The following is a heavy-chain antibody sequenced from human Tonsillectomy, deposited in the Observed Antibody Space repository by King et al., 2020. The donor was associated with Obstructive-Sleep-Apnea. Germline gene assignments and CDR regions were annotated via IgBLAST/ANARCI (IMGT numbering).Heavy chain of an antibody. D-gene: IGHD5-18*01. CDR3: ARSPNTAALDY. Sequence: VQLVESGGGLVKPGGSLRLSCAASGFTFSSYSMNWVRQAPGKGLEWVSSISSSSSYIYYAHSVKGRFTISRDNAKNSLYLQMNSLRAEDTAVYYCARSPNTAALDYWGQGTLVTVSS. V-gene: IGHV3-21*01. CDR2: ISSSSSYI. CDR1: GFTFSSYS. J-gene: IGHJ4*02.